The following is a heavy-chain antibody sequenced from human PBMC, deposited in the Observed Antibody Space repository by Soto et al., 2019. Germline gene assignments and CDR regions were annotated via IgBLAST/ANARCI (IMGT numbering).Heavy chain of an antibody. V-gene: IGHV3-49*04. Sequence: GGSLRLSCTASGFTFGDYAMSWVRQAPGKGLEWVGFIRSKAYGGTTEYAASVKGRFTISRDDSKSIAYLQMNSLKTEDTAVYYCTRLRSGYDWGDFDYWGQGTLVTVSS. J-gene: IGHJ4*02. CDR1: GFTFGDYA. D-gene: IGHD5-12*01. CDR2: IRSKAYGGTT. CDR3: TRLRSGYDWGDFDY.